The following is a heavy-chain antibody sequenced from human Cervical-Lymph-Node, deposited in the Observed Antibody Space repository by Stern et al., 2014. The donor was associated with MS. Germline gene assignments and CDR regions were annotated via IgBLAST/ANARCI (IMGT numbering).Heavy chain of an antibody. CDR1: GGSISTYY. Sequence: VQLQESGPGLVKPSETLSLTCPVSGGSISTYYWTWIRQPPGKGLAWIGYNSQTGSASYNPSLNSRVSISVDTSKRQFSLNLRSVTAADTAVYYCARVAYSGYDSRGAFDSWGQGTLVTVSS. CDR2: NSQTGSA. V-gene: IGHV4-59*01. J-gene: IGHJ4*02. CDR3: ARVAYSGYDSRGAFDS. D-gene: IGHD5-12*01.